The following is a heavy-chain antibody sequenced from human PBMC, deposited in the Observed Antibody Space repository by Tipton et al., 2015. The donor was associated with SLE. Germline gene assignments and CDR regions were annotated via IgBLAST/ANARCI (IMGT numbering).Heavy chain of an antibody. D-gene: IGHD3-16*01. Sequence: LRLSCAVSGDSIRSSLYSWSWIPQPPGKGLGWSGNIYHGGGTYKPALKSRLTMSLDRSTSHLSLTLNSVSAADTAVYYCARETRGKYGGNWVDPWGQGTLVTVSS. CDR2: IYHGGGT. CDR3: ARETRGKYGGNWVDP. J-gene: IGHJ5*02. V-gene: IGHV4-30-2*01. CDR1: GDSIRSSLYS.